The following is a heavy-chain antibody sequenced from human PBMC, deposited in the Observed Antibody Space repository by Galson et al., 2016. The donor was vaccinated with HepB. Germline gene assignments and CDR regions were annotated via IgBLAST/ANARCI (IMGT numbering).Heavy chain of an antibody. J-gene: IGHJ6*03. CDR1: GYTFTSYY. D-gene: IGHD1-14*01. V-gene: IGHV1-46*01. CDR2: INPSDGRT. Sequence: VKVSCKASGYTFTSYYMHWVRQAPGQGLEWMGIINPSDGRTTYAQKFQDRVSMTRDTSTSTIYMELSSLRSEDTAVYYCARGDITDDYYYYYMDFWGKGTTVTVSS. CDR3: ARGDITDDYYYYYMDF.